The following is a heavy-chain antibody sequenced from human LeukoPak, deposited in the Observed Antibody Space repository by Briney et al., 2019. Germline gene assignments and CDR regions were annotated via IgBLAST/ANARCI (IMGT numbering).Heavy chain of an antibody. CDR2: IYYSGST. J-gene: IGHJ5*02. Sequence: SETLSLTCTVSGGSISSYYWSWIRQPPGKGREWIWYIYYSGSTSYNPSLKSRVTISVDTSKNQFSLKLSSVTAADTAVYYCAGTLGYCSSTSCYDNWFDPWGQGTLVTVSS. CDR3: AGTLGYCSSTSCYDNWFDP. CDR1: GGSISSYY. V-gene: IGHV4-59*01. D-gene: IGHD2-2*01.